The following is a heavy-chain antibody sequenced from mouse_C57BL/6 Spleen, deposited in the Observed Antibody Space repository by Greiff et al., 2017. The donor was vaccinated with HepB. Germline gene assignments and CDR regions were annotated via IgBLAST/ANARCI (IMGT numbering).Heavy chain of an antibody. CDR2: INPSTGGT. J-gene: IGHJ3*01. CDR1: GYSFTGYY. V-gene: IGHV1-42*01. Sequence: VQLQQSGPELVKPGASVKISCKASGYSFTGYYMNWVKQSPEKSLEWIGEINPSTGGTTYNQKFKAKATLTVDKSSSTAYMQLKSLTSEDSAVYDCARRDSNYGFAYWGQGTLVTVSA. D-gene: IGHD2-5*01. CDR3: ARRDSNYGFAY.